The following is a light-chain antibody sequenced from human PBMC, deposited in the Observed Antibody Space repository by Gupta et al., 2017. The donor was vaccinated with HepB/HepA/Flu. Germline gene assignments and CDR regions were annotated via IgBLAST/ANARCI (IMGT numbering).Light chain of an antibody. CDR1: SNNVGNQG. CDR2: KNN. J-gene: IGLJ2*01. CDR3: TAGESSTSGQV. Sequence: QAGLTQPPSVSKGLRQTVTLTCTGNSNNVGNQGAGWLQQHQGHPPNLLSYKNNNRPSGISERFSASRSGNTAALTITGLQTEDGADYYWTAGESSTSGQVFGGGTKLTVL. V-gene: IGLV10-54*04.